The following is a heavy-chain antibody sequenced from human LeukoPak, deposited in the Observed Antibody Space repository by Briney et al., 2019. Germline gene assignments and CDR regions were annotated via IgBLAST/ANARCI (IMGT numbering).Heavy chain of an antibody. CDR1: GYTFTDYY. V-gene: IGHV1-2*02. Sequence: ASVKASCKASGYTFTDYYMHWVRQAPGQGLEWMGWINPNSGVTNHAQKFQGRVTMTRDTSIRTAYMELNSLRSDDTAVYYCARSTVTTTPRFEYWGQGTLVTASS. J-gene: IGHJ4*02. D-gene: IGHD4-17*01. CDR3: ARSTVTTTPRFEY. CDR2: INPNSGVT.